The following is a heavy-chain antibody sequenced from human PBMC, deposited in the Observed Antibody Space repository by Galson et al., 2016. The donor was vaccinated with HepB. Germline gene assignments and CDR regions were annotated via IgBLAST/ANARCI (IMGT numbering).Heavy chain of an antibody. Sequence: SVKVSCKASGYTFNNYVISWVRQAPGQGLEWVGWISAYNGKTNFPEKYLGRVTLTTDTSTRTAYMELRSLRSGDTAVYYCARVPRPLYERTGFYFYGMDVWGQGTTVTVSS. V-gene: IGHV1-18*01. D-gene: IGHD3-22*01. CDR2: ISAYNGKT. CDR1: GYTFNNYV. CDR3: ARVPRPLYERTGFYFYGMDV. J-gene: IGHJ6*02.